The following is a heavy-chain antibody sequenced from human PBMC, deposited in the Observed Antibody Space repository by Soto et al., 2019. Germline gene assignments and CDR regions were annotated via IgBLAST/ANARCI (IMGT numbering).Heavy chain of an antibody. CDR2: INPNSGGT. J-gene: IGHJ6*02. V-gene: IGHV1-2*04. CDR1: GYTFTGYY. Sequence: ASVKVSCKASGYTFTGYYMHWVRQAPGQGLEWMGWINPNSGGTNYAQKFQGWVTMTRDTSISTAYMELSRLRSDDTAVYYCARDLKQVLRYFAWSPYYGMDVWGQGTTVTVSS. D-gene: IGHD3-9*01. CDR3: ARDLKQVLRYFAWSPYYGMDV.